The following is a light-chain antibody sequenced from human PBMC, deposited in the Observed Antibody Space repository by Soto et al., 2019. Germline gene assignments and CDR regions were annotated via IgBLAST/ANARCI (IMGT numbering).Light chain of an antibody. CDR2: GDN. V-gene: IGLV6-57*02. J-gene: IGLJ1*01. CDR3: QSYDRSSLYV. CDR1: SGSVASNY. Sequence: NFMLTQPHSVSESPGKTVTISCTGSSGSVASNYVHWYQRRPGSAPTIVIYGDNQRPSGVPDRFSGSIDSSSNSASLTISRLKTEDEADYFCQSYDRSSLYVFGTGTKVNVL.